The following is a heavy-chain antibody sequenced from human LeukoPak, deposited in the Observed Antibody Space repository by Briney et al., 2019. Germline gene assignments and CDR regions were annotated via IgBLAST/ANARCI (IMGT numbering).Heavy chain of an antibody. CDR3: ARGYCTDTICLGRPYFDY. Sequence: ASVKVSCKASGYTFTGYYMHWVRQAPGQGLEWMGWINPNSGGTNYAQKFQGRVTMTRDTSISTAYMELSRLRSEDTAVYYCARGYCTDTICLGRPYFDYWGQGTLVTVSS. J-gene: IGHJ4*02. CDR1: GYTFTGYY. V-gene: IGHV1-2*02. D-gene: IGHD2-2*01. CDR2: INPNSGGT.